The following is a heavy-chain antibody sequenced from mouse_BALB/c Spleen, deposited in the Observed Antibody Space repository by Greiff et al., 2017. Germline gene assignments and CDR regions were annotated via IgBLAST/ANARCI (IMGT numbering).Heavy chain of an antibody. CDR1: GYSITSDYA. CDR3: ARRGLARGGYYAMDY. Sequence: EVKLMESGPGLVKPSQSLSLTCTVTGYSITSDYAWNWIRQFPGNKLEWMGYISYSGSTSYNPSLKSRISITRDTSKNQFFLQLNSVTTEGTATYYSARRGLARGGYYAMDYWGQGTSVTVSS. D-gene: IGHD6-1*01. J-gene: IGHJ4*01. CDR2: ISYSGST. V-gene: IGHV3-2*02.